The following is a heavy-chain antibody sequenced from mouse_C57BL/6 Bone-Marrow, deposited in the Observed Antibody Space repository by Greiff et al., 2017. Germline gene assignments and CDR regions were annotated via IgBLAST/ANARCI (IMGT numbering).Heavy chain of an antibody. CDR1: GYTFTDYN. V-gene: IGHV1-22*01. CDR2: INPNNGGT. Sequence: EVQLQQPGPELVKPGASVKMSCKASGYTFTDYNMHWVKQSPGKSLEWIGYINPNNGGTSYNQKFKGKATLTVNKSSSTAYMQLRSLTSEDSAVYCCARDSSRYAWFAYWGQGTLVTVSA. J-gene: IGHJ3*01. CDR3: ARDSSRYAWFAY. D-gene: IGHD3-2*02.